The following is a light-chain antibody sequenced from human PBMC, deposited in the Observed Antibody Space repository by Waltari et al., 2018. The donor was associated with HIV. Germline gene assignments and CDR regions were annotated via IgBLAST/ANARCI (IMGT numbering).Light chain of an antibody. CDR2: GAS. CDR3: QQYVSSPT. CDR1: QSVDSNY. V-gene: IGKV3-20*01. J-gene: IGKJ1*01. Sequence: EIVLTQSPGTLSLSPGDRATLFCRASQSVDSNYLAWYQQKAGQAPRLLIYGASSRATGTPDKFRGSGSGTDFTLTITNLAPDDFGFYYCQQYVSSPTFGQGTKVEIQ.